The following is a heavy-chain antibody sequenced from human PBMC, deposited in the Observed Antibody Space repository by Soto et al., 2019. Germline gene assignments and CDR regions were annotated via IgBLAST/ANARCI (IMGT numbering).Heavy chain of an antibody. J-gene: IGHJ4*02. CDR1: GFTFRRHA. CDR2: ISRDGSNE. D-gene: IGHD3-10*01. Sequence: QVQLVASGGGVVQQGRSLTLSCAASGFTFRRHAIHWVRQAPGTGLAWVAVISRDGSNEYYEDSVKGRFTISRDNSKNTLFLQLNSLRLEDTAVYYCARSRNGGVADSFDYWGQGTLVTVSS. CDR3: ARSRNGGVADSFDY. V-gene: IGHV3-30-3*01.